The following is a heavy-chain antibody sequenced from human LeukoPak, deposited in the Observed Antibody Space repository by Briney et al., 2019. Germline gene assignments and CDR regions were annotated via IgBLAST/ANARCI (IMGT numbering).Heavy chain of an antibody. Sequence: PGGSLRLSCAASGFTFSDHYMDWVRQAPGKGLEWVGRTRKKTNSYTTEYAASVKGRFTISRDNSKNTLYLQMNSLRAEDTAVYYCAKGGGLGYSYYYYMDVWGKGTTVTVSS. D-gene: IGHD5-18*01. CDR1: GFTFSDHY. CDR3: AKGGGLGYSYYYYMDV. CDR2: TRKKTNSYTT. J-gene: IGHJ6*03. V-gene: IGHV3-72*01.